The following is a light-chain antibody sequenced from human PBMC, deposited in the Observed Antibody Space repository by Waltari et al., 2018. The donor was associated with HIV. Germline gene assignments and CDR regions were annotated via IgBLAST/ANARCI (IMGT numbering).Light chain of an antibody. CDR3: QQYGSSPYA. CDR2: GAS. Sequence: EIVLTRSPGTLSLSPGERATLSCRASQSVSSSYLARYQQKPGQAPRLLIYGASSRATGIPDRFSGSGSGTDFTLTISRLEPEDFAVYYCQQYGSSPYAFGQGTKLEIK. J-gene: IGKJ2*01. V-gene: IGKV3-20*01. CDR1: QSVSSSY.